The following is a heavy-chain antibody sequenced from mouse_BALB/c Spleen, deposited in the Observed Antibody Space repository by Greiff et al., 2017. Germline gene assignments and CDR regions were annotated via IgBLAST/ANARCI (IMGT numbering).Heavy chain of an antibody. CDR3: ATSSLSWDKAWFAY. CDR2: ISYSGST. CDR1: GDSITSGY. Sequence: EVHLVESGPSLVKPSQTLSLTCSVTGDSITSGYWNWIRKFPGNKLEYMGYISYSGSTYYNPSLKSRISITRDTSKNQYYLQLNSVTTEDTATYYGATSSLSWDKAWFAYWGQGTLVTVSA. D-gene: IGHD4-1*01. V-gene: IGHV3-8*02. J-gene: IGHJ3*01.